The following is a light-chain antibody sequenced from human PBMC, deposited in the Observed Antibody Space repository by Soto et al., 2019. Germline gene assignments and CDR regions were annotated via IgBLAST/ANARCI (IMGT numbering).Light chain of an antibody. CDR2: AAS. Sequence: EIQMSQSPSSLSASVGDRVTITFRASQAISNYLACFQQKPGKAPKSLIYAASRLQSGVPPKFSGSGSGTDFTLTISSLQPEDSATYYCQQYDSYPITSAQVTRLEIK. CDR1: QAISNY. CDR3: QQYDSYPIT. J-gene: IGKJ5*01. V-gene: IGKV1-16*02.